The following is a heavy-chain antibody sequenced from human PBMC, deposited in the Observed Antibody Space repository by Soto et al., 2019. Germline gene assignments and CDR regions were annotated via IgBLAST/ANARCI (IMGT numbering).Heavy chain of an antibody. CDR3: VRRASGFKAPGDF. D-gene: IGHD3-3*01. V-gene: IGHV3-64D*08. CDR1: GFTFSSYD. J-gene: IGHJ4*02. Sequence: GGSLRLSCSASGFTFSSYDMRWVRQAPGQGLQSVSSISSDGTRTYYTDSVKGRFTISRDNSRNTLYLQMSSLRAEDTAVYYCVRRASGFKAPGDFWGQGSLVIGSS. CDR2: ISSDGTRT.